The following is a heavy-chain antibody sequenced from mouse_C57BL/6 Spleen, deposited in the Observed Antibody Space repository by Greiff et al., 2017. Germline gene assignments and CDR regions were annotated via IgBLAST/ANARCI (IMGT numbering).Heavy chain of an antibody. J-gene: IGHJ2*01. CDR1: GYTFTSYW. V-gene: IGHV1-69*01. CDR3: ARGYSNFGHFDY. Sequence: QVQLQQPGAELVMPGASVKLSCKASGYTFTSYWMHWVKQRPGQGLEWIGEIDPSDSYTNYNQKFKGKSTLTVDKSSSTAYMQHSSLTSEDSAVYYCARGYSNFGHFDYWGQGTTLTVSS. D-gene: IGHD2-5*01. CDR2: IDPSDSYT.